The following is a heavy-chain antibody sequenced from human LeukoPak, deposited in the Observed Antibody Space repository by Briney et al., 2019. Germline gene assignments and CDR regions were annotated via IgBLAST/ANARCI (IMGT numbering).Heavy chain of an antibody. CDR3: ARVSVGATTLWFDP. J-gene: IGHJ5*02. D-gene: IGHD1-26*01. CDR2: ISAYNGNT. V-gene: IGHV1-18*01. Sequence: ASVKVSCKASGYTFTSYGISWVRQAPGQGLEWMGWISAYNGNTNYAQKLQGRVTVTTDTSTSTAYMELRSLRSDDTAVYYCARVSVGATTLWFDPWGQGTLVTVSS. CDR1: GYTFTSYG.